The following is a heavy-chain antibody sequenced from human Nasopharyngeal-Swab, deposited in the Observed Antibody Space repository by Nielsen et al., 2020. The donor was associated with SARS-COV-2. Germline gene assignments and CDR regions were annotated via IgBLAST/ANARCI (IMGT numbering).Heavy chain of an antibody. CDR1: GYTFTRYY. CDR2: INPSGGGT. D-gene: IGHD6-6*01. J-gene: IGHJ4*02. Sequence: ASVTVSCKASGYTFTRYYMQWVRQAPGQGLEWMGIINPSGGGTTYAQKFQGRVTMTRDTSTSTGYMDLSRLRSEDTAVYYWARFDYSSSGAVYWGQGTLVTVSS. V-gene: IGHV1-46*01. CDR3: ARFDYSSSGAVY.